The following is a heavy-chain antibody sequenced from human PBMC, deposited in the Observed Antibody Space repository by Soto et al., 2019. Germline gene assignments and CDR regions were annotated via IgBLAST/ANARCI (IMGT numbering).Heavy chain of an antibody. V-gene: IGHV4-38-2*01. J-gene: IGHJ6*02. CDR2: IYHSGST. D-gene: IGHD3-10*01. Sequence: PSATLSLTCAVSGYSISSGYYWGWIRQPPGKGLEWIGSIYHSGSTYYNPSLKSRVTISVDTSKNQFSLKLSSVTAADTAVYYCAVASSGDYYYGMDVWGQGTTVTVSS. CDR1: GYSISSGYY. CDR3: AVASSGDYYYGMDV.